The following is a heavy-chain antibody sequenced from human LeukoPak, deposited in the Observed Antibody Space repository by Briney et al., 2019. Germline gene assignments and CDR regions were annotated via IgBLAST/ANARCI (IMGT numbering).Heavy chain of an antibody. D-gene: IGHD3-22*01. CDR2: FDPEDGET. J-gene: IGHJ4*02. CDR3: ARGMGLYYDSSGYYGILDY. V-gene: IGHV1-24*01. CDR1: GYTLTELS. Sequence: ASVKVSCKVSGYTLTELSMHWVRQAPGKGLEWMGGFDPEDGETIYAQMFQGRVTMTEDTSTDTAYMELSSLRSEDTAVYYCARGMGLYYDSSGYYGILDYWGQGTLVTVSS.